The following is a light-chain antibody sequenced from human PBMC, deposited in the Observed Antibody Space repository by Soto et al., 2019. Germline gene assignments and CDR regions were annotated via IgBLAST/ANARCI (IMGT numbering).Light chain of an antibody. CDR3: ASWDDSLSETV. J-gene: IGLJ7*01. V-gene: IGLV1-47*01. Sequence: QSVLTQPPSLSGTPGQRVTSCSGSSFNVKNNYVYWYQQFAGTAPKLLIYSTNRRPSGVPDRFSGSKSGSSASLAISGLRPEDEADYYCASWDDSLSETVFGGGTQLTVL. CDR2: STN. CDR1: SFNVKNNY.